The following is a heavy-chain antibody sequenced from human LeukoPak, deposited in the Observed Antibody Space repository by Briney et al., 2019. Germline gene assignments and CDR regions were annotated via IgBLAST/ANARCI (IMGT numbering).Heavy chain of an antibody. CDR1: GFRFDDYA. CDR2: ISYNSVTI. D-gene: IGHD2-8*02. CDR3: AKGKILVVDDAFDI. V-gene: IGHV3-9*01. Sequence: GGSLRLSCAASGFRFDDYAMHWVRQAPGKGLEWVSSISYNSVTIGYGDPVKGRFTISRDNARNSLYLQMNSLRPEDTAFYYCAKGKILVVDDAFDIWGQGTMDTVSS. J-gene: IGHJ3*02.